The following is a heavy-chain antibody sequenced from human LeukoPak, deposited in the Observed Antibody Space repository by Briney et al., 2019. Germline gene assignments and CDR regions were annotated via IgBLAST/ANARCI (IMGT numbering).Heavy chain of an antibody. CDR2: ISSSSSYI. CDR1: GFTFSSYS. J-gene: IGHJ4*02. D-gene: IGHD5-24*01. V-gene: IGHV3-21*01. Sequence: GGSLRLSCAASGFTFSSYSMNWVRQAPGKGLEWVSSISSSSSYIYYADSVKGRFTISRDNAKNSLYLQMNSLRAEDTAVYYCARWPLWDGYNGLWGQGTLVTVSS. CDR3: ARWPLWDGYNGL.